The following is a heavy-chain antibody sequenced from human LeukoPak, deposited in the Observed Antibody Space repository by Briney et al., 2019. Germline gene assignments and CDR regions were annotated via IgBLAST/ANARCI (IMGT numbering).Heavy chain of an antibody. J-gene: IGHJ4*02. Sequence: GGSLRLSCGASGFIFRNYAMSWVRQAPGEGLEWVSGISDNGGGRYYADSVKGRFTISRDNSKNMLYLQMNSLRAEDTAVYYCAKESGALGAPLYDYWGRGILVTASS. V-gene: IGHV3-23*01. CDR1: GFIFRNYA. D-gene: IGHD4/OR15-4a*01. CDR2: ISDNGGGR. CDR3: AKESGALGAPLYDY.